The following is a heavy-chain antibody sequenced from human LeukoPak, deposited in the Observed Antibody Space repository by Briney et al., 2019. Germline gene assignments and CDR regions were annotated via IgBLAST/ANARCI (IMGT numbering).Heavy chain of an antibody. Sequence: GGSLRLSCAASGFTFSTYNINWVRLAPGKGLEWLLYISSSGADIYYADSLRGRFTISRDNANNSLYLQMNSLRDEDTAVYYCARDPGGGFSAFDLWGQGTMVTVSS. J-gene: IGHJ3*01. CDR2: ISSSGADI. D-gene: IGHD4-23*01. V-gene: IGHV3-48*02. CDR1: GFTFSTYN. CDR3: ARDPGGGFSAFDL.